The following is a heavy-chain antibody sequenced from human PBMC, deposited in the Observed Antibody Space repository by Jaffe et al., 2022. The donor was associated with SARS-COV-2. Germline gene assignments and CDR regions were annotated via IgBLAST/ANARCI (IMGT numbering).Heavy chain of an antibody. V-gene: IGHV1-2*06. D-gene: IGHD3-3*01. Sequence: QVQLVQSGAEVKKPGASVKVSCKASEYTFTGYYIHWVRQAPGQGLEWMGRINPNNDGTNYAQKFQGRVTMTRDTNTAYMELSRLRSDDTAVYYCARADFWSASDYWGQGTLVSVSS. J-gene: IGHJ4*02. CDR2: INPNNDGT. CDR3: ARADFWSASDY. CDR1: EYTFTGYY.